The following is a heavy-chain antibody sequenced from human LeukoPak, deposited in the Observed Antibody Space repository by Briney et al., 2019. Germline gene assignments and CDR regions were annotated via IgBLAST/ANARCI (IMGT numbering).Heavy chain of an antibody. J-gene: IGHJ4*02. CDR3: ARGPGPFRVAATPASRYYFDY. V-gene: IGHV1-46*01. Sequence: ASVKVSCKASGYTFTGYYMHWVRQAPGQGLEWMGIINPSGGSTSYAQKFQGRVTMTRDTSTSTVYMELSSLRSEDTAVYYCARGPGPFRVAATPASRYYFDYWGQGTLVTVSS. D-gene: IGHD2-15*01. CDR2: INPSGGST. CDR1: GYTFTGYY.